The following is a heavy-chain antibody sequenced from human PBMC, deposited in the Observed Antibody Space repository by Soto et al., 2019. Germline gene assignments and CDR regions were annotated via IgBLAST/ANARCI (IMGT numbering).Heavy chain of an antibody. CDR3: ASGKYSGFDV. J-gene: IGHJ3*01. CDR1: GDSFCSNGVA. Sequence: SPTLSLTCAISGDSFCSNGVAWNWIRQSPSRGLEWLGRTYYRSKWYNDYAVSVKSRITVNPATSKNQFSLQLSSVTPEDTAVYYCASGKYSGFDVWGQGTMVTVSS. D-gene: IGHD2-15*01. CDR2: TYYRSKWYN. V-gene: IGHV6-1*01.